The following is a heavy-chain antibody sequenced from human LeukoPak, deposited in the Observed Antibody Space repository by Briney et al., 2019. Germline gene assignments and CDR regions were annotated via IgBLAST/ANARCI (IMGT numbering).Heavy chain of an antibody. V-gene: IGHV1-69*04. CDR2: SIPILGLP. J-gene: IGHJ4*02. D-gene: IGHD6-13*01. CDR3: ASGAAALFDY. CDR1: GGSFSSYA. Sequence: ASVKVSCKASGGSFSSYAFSWVRQAPGQGLEWIGRSIPILGLPDYAQKFRGRVTITADKATATAYMELSSLRSEDTAVYYCASGAAALFDYWGQGTLVTVSS.